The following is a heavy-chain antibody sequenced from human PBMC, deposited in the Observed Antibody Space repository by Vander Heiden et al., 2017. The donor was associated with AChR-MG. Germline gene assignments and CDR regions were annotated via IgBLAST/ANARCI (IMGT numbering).Heavy chain of an antibody. CDR1: GNSFSSYW. D-gene: IGHD3-22*01. V-gene: IGHV5-10-1*03. CDR2: FDPSDSYP. Sequence: EVQLVQSGAEVKKPGESLRICCKDSGNSFSSYWDRGLRPLPGNGMEWMGRFDPSDSYPNYHPSFRGHVSISADKSVSTAFLQWNSLKASDTAMYYGVRRGYYDSSGYPDYWGQGTLVTVSS. CDR3: VRRGYYDSSGYPDY. J-gene: IGHJ4*02.